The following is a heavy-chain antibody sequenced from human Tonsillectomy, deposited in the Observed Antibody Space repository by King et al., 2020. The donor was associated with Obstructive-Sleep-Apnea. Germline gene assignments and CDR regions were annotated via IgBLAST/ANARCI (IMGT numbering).Heavy chain of an antibody. CDR2: ISAYNGNP. D-gene: IGHD5-12*01. CDR1: GYTFTSYG. V-gene: IGHV1-18*01. CDR3: ARGRTYSGYDWGDY. Sequence: VQLVESGAEVKKPGASVKVSCKASGYTFTSYGISWVRQAPGQGLEWLGWISAYNGNPNYAQKFQGRVTRTTDTSTSTAYMELRSLRSDDTAVYYCARGRTYSGYDWGDYWGQGTLVTVSS. J-gene: IGHJ4*02.